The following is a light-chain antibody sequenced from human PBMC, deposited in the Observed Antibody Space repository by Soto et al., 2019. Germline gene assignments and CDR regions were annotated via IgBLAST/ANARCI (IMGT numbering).Light chain of an antibody. V-gene: IGLV1-40*01. CDR3: QSYDSRLSGSWV. CDR1: SSNNGAGYD. CDR2: GNA. Sequence: QSVLTQPPSVSGAPGQGVTISCTGSSSNNGAGYDVHWYQQLPGTSPKLLIYGNANRPSGVPDRCSGSKSRTSASLAITGLLAEDEADYYGQSYDSRLSGSWVFGGGTQLTVL. J-gene: IGLJ3*02.